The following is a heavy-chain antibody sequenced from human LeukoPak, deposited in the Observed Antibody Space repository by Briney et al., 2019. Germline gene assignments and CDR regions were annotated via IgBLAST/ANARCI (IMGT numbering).Heavy chain of an antibody. CDR3: ARGGFHHGFDI. V-gene: IGHV3-74*01. CDR2: INSDGSES. Sequence: GGSLRLSCAASGFTFNSYRIHWVRQAPGKGLVWVSRINSDGSESIYAASVKGRITISRDNAKNTLSLQIDSLRAEDTGVYYCARGGFHHGFDIWGQGTMVTVSS. J-gene: IGHJ3*02. D-gene: IGHD3-22*01. CDR1: GFTFNSYR.